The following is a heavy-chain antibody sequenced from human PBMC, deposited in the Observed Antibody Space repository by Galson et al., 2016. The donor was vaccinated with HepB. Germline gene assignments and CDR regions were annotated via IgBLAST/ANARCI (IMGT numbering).Heavy chain of an antibody. D-gene: IGHD1-7*01. Sequence: SLRLSCAASGFSVSDNYMTWVRRSPGRGLEWLSVIYIAGATYYAGSVRGRFTASRDISRNTVYLQMDRLRAEDTAVYYCATELRSWQKGGLDSWGQGTLVTVSS. J-gene: IGHJ4*02. CDR1: GFSVSDNY. V-gene: IGHV3-53*01. CDR2: IYIAGAT. CDR3: ATELRSWQKGGLDS.